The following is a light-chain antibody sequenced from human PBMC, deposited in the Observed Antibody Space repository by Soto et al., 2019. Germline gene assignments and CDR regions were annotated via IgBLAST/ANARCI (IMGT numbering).Light chain of an antibody. Sequence: DIPMTQSPSSLSASVGDRVTITCRASQSISSWLAWYQQKPGKAPKLLIFDAFSLESGVPSRFSGSRSGTEFTLTISSLQPDDYATYYCQQYKSYSPLTFCGGTKVEIK. CDR2: DAF. V-gene: IGKV1-5*01. CDR3: QQYKSYSPLT. J-gene: IGKJ4*01. CDR1: QSISSW.